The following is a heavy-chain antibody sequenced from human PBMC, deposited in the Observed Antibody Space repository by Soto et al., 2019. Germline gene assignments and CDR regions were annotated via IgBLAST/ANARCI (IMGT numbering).Heavy chain of an antibody. CDR3: ARDLGDYGDYSRVWDY. J-gene: IGHJ4*02. CDR1: GYTFTSYY. V-gene: IGHV1-46*01. CDR2: INPSGGST. D-gene: IGHD4-17*01. Sequence: RASVKVSCKASGYTFTSYYMHWVRQAPGQGLEWMGIINPSGGSTSYAQKFQGRVTMTRDTSTSTVYMELSSLRSEDTAVYYCARDLGDYGDYSRVWDYWGQGTLVTVSS.